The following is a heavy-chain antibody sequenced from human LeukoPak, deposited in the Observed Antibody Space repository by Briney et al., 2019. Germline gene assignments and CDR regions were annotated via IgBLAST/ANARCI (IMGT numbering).Heavy chain of an antibody. Sequence: SETLSLTCAVYGGSFSGYYWSWIRQSPGKGLEWIGEINHSGSTNYNPSLKCRVTISVDTSKNQFSLKLSSVTAADTSVYYCARGGRWLQFYYWGQGTLVTVSS. D-gene: IGHD5-12*01. J-gene: IGHJ4*02. CDR3: ARGGRWLQFYY. CDR1: GGSFSGYY. CDR2: INHSGST. V-gene: IGHV4-34*01.